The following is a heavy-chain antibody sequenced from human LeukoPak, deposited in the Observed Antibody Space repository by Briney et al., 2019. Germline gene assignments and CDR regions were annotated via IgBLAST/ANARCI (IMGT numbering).Heavy chain of an antibody. J-gene: IGHJ4*02. CDR1: GGFISSHY. D-gene: IGHD5-12*01. V-gene: IGHV4-59*11. Sequence: SETLSLTCTVSGGFISSHYWNWIRQPPGKGLEWIGCIYYSGSTNYNPSLKSRVTISVDTSKNQFSLKLSSVTAADTAMYYCARDRGLAYWGQGTLVTVSS. CDR2: IYYSGST. CDR3: ARDRGLAY.